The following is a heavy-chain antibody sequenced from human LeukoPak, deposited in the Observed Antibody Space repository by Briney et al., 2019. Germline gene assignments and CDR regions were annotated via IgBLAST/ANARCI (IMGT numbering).Heavy chain of an antibody. CDR1: GGSISTSSYY. J-gene: IGHJ6*03. D-gene: IGHD2-8*02. CDR2: ISESGRT. CDR3: ARHCTGDICAAYYFYYYMDV. V-gene: IGHV4-39*02. Sequence: PSETLSLTCTVSGGSISTSSYYWGWIRQPPGKGLEWIGSISESGRTYYNPSLKSRVIISVDTSKTHFSLKPSSVTAADTAVYYCARHCTGDICAAYYFYYYMDVWGKGTTVTVSS.